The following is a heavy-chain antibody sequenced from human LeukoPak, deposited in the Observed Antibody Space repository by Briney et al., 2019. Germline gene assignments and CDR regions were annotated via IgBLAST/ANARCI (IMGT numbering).Heavy chain of an antibody. J-gene: IGHJ4*02. V-gene: IGHV1-69*04. CDR2: IIPIFGIA. CDR3: AQAVAGPFDY. Sequence: GASVKVSCKASGGNFSSYAISWVRQAPGQGLEWMGRIIPIFGIANYAQKFQGRVTITADKSTSTAYMELSSLRSEDTAVYYCAQAVAGPFDYWGQGTLVTVSS. D-gene: IGHD6-19*01. CDR1: GGNFSSYA.